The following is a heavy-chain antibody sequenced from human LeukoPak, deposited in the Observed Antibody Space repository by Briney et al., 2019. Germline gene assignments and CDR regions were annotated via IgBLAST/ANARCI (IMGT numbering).Heavy chain of an antibody. CDR2: IYSSGST. V-gene: IGHV4-39*01. D-gene: IGHD4-17*01. J-gene: IGHJ4*02. CDR1: GGSLSSSSYY. CDR3: ARPNYGAL. Sequence: SETLSLVCTVYGGSLSSSSYYWGWIRQPPGKGLDWIGRIYSSGSTYYNPSLKSRVTISVDTSKNQISLKLSSVTAADTAVYYCARPNYGALWGQGTLVTVSS.